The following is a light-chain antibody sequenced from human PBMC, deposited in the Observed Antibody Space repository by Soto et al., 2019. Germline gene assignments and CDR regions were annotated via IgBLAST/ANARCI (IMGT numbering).Light chain of an antibody. J-gene: IGKJ1*01. CDR3: QQYDSSPRWT. CDR1: QSVSSSY. Sequence: DIVVTQSPGTLSLSPGERATLSCRASQSVSSSYLAWYQQKPGQAPRLLIYGASSRATGIPDRFSGSASGTDFTLTISRLEPEDFAVYYCQQYDSSPRWTFGQGT. V-gene: IGKV3-20*01. CDR2: GAS.